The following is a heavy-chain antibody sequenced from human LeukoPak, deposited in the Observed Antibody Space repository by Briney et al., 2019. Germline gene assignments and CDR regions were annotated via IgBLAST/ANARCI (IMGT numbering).Heavy chain of an antibody. J-gene: IGHJ4*02. Sequence: GGSLRLSCAASGFLSSRYWMSWVRQAPGKGLEWVANIKEDGSEKYYVESMKGRFTISRDNVKNSLYLQINSLRAEDTAVYYCARDSFETDIDYWGQGTLVTVSS. CDR2: IKEDGSEK. CDR1: GFLSSRYW. CDR3: ARDSFETDIDY. D-gene: IGHD1-14*01. V-gene: IGHV3-7*01.